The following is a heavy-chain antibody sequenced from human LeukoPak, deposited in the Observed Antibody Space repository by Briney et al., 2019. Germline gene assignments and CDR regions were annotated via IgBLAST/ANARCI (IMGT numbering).Heavy chain of an antibody. V-gene: IGHV3-30*02. D-gene: IGHD3-10*01. CDR3: PKDEYYGSGSYDTPFDY. CDR1: GFTFSSYG. Sequence: PGGSLRLSCAASGFTFSSYGMHWVRQAPGKGLEWVAVIWYDASNKYYADSVKGRFTISRDNSKNTLYLQMNSLRAEDTAVYYCPKDEYYGSGSYDTPFDYWGQGTLVTVSS. CDR2: IWYDASNK. J-gene: IGHJ4*02.